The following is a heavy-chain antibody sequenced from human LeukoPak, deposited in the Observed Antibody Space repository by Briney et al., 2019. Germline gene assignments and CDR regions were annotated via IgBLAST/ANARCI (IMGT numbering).Heavy chain of an antibody. J-gene: IGHJ4*02. D-gene: IGHD1-26*01. CDR3: ARDSPKWEVPSDY. CDR2: IDTDGRNT. V-gene: IGHV3-74*01. Sequence: GGSLRLSCAASGFTFSSYWMHWVRQAPGKGLVWVSDIDTDGRNTRYADSVKGRFTISRDNAKNTLYLQMNSLRAEDTAVYYCARDSPKWEVPSDYRGQGTLVTVSS. CDR1: GFTFSSYW.